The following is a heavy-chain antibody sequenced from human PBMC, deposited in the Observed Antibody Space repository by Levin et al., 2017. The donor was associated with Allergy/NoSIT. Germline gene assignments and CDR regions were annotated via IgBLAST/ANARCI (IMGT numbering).Heavy chain of an antibody. CDR2: IHHTGKT. V-gene: IGHV4-59*01. CDR3: ARYYCPGGTCTHFDF. CDR1: GDSITTYY. D-gene: IGHD2-8*02. J-gene: IGHJ4*02. Sequence: KPGGSLRLSCSVSGDSITTYYWAWIRQAPGKGLEWIGYIHHTGKTDSNPSLKSRVTISADTPKNQFSMKLTSVTAADTAMYYCARYYCPGGTCTHFDFWGQGTLVTVSS.